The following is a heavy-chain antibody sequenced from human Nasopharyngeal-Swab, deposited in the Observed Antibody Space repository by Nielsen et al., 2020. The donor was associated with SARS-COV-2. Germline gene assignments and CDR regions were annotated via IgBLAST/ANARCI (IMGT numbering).Heavy chain of an antibody. D-gene: IGHD6-19*01. CDR3: ARAGSGPLYAFDI. CDR2: INHSGST. J-gene: IGHJ3*02. Sequence: SETLSLTCTVSGGSISSGSYYWSWIRQPAGKGLEWIGEINHSGSTNYNPSLKSRVTISVDTSKNQFSLKLSSVTAADTAVYYCARAGSGPLYAFDIWGQGTMVTVSS. V-gene: IGHV4-61*10. CDR1: GGSISSGSYY.